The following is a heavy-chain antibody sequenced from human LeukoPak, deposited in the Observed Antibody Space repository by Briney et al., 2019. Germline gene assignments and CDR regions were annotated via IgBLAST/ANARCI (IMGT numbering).Heavy chain of an antibody. CDR3: AKDRGGSYLDFDY. CDR2: ISGSSTYT. D-gene: IGHD1-26*01. J-gene: IGHJ4*02. CDR1: AFTFSDYY. V-gene: IGHV3-11*05. Sequence: GGSLRLSCAASAFTFSDYYMSWIRQAPGKGLEWISYISGSSTYTKYADSVKGRFTISRDNSKNTLYLQMNSLRVEDTAVYYCAKDRGGSYLDFDYWGQGTLVTVSS.